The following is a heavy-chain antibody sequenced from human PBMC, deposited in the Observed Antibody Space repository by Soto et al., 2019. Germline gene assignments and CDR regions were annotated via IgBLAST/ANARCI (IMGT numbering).Heavy chain of an antibody. CDR3: VKDFYVGPTVTPDY. J-gene: IGHJ4*02. Sequence: QVQLVESGGGVVQPGRSLRLSCAASGFTFSSYGIHWVRQAPGRGLEWVAVISYDASNKYYADSVKGRFTISRDNSKNTLYMQMNSLRGEDTAMYYCVKDFYVGPTVTPDYWGQGTLVTVYS. V-gene: IGHV3-30*18. CDR2: ISYDASNK. D-gene: IGHD4-17*01. CDR1: GFTFSSYG.